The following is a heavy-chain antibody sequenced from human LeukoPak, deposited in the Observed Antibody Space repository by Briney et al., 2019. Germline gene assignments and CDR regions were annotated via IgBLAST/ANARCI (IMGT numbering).Heavy chain of an antibody. CDR2: ISGSGGST. V-gene: IGHV3-23*01. J-gene: IGHJ4*02. CDR3: AKAVNVYYYDSSGYFYYFDY. D-gene: IGHD3-22*01. CDR1: GFTFSSYG. Sequence: GGSLRLSCAASGFTFSSYGMSWVRQAPGKGLEWVSAISGSGGSTYYADSVKGRFTISRDNSKNTLYPQMNSLRAEDTAVYYCAKAVNVYYYDSSGYFYYFDYWGQGTLVTVSS.